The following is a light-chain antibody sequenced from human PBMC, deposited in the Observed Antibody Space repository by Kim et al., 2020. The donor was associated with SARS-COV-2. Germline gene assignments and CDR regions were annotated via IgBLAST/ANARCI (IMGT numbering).Light chain of an antibody. CDR2: SNS. CDR3: AAWDDSLTGWV. V-gene: IGLV1-44*01. CDR1: SSNIGSET. Sequence: QSVLTQPPSASGTPGQRVTISCSGSSSNIGSETVNWHQQLPGTAPKLLIYSNSQRPSGVPDRFSGSKSGTSASLAIGGLQSEDEAVYYCAAWDDSLTGWVFGGGTKLTVL. J-gene: IGLJ3*02.